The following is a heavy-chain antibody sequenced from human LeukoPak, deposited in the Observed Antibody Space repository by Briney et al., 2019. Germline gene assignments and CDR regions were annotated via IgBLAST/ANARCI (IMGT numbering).Heavy chain of an antibody. Sequence: ASVKVSCKASGYTFTGYYMHWVRQAPGQGLEWMGWINPNSGDTNYAQKFWGRATMTRDTSISTASLELSRLRSDDTAVYYCARDQGYSGYYRPRDAFDIWGQGTMVIVSS. CDR2: INPNSGDT. CDR3: ARDQGYSGYYRPRDAFDI. D-gene: IGHD5-12*01. V-gene: IGHV1-2*02. CDR1: GYTFTGYY. J-gene: IGHJ3*02.